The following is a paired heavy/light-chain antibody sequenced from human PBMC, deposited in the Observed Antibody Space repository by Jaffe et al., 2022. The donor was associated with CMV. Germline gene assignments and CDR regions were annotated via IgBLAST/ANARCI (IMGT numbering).Heavy chain of an antibody. D-gene: IGHD2-8*01. J-gene: IGHJ6*03. Sequence: QVQLQESGPGLVKPSETLSLTCTVSSGSISRYRWSWIRQSPGKGLEWIGDISYIGSTNYNPSLKSRVTISADTSKKQFSLSLASVTAADTAVYFCATNGHWFDGKKIVYSTYMGVWGRGTTVTVSS. V-gene: IGHV4-59*08. CDR1: SGSISRYR. CDR3: ATNGHWFDGKKIVYSTYMGV. CDR2: ISYIGST.
Light chain of an antibody. CDR1: QSLTSSS. J-gene: IGKJ2*01. V-gene: IGKV3-20*01. CDR3: HQYGDSLPYT. CDR2: DAV. Sequence: EIVLTQSPGTLSLSPGERATLSCRASQSLTSSSLAWYQQKPGQAPRLLIRDAVYRATGIPDRFSGSGSGTDFTLTISRLEPEDFAVYFCHQYGDSLPYTFGQGTKLEIK.